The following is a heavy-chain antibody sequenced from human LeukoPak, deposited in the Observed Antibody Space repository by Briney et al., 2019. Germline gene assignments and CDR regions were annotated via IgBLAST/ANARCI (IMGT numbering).Heavy chain of an antibody. CDR3: ARVIRLSGYSYGCRGFRCGDYYYFDY. V-gene: IGHV3-23*01. CDR1: GFTFSSYA. Sequence: QPGGSLRLSCAASGFTFSSYAMSWVRQAPGKGLEWVSAISGSGGSTSYAQKFQGRVTMTRDTSTSTVYMELSSLRSEDTAVYYCARVIRLSGYSYGCRGFRCGDYYYFDYWGQGTLVTVSS. J-gene: IGHJ4*02. D-gene: IGHD5-18*01. CDR2: ISGSGGST.